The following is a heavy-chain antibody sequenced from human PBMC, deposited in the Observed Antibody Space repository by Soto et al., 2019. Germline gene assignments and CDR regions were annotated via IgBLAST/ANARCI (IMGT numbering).Heavy chain of an antibody. J-gene: IGHJ2*01. CDR3: ARDPSRGSEWARYLDL. CDR1: GFTFSSYS. CDR2: ISSGSSYI. V-gene: IGHV3-21*06. Sequence: GGSLRLSCAASGFTFSSYSMNWVRQAPGKGLEWVSSISSGSSYIYYADSVKGRFTISRDNAKNSLYLQMNSLRAEDTAVYYCARDPSRGSEWARYLDLWGRGTLVTVSS. D-gene: IGHD1-26*01.